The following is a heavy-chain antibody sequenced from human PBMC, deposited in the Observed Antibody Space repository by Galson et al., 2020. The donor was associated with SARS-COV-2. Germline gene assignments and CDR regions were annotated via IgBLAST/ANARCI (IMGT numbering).Heavy chain of an antibody. CDR1: GGTFSSYA. CDR3: ARELRYCSSTSCHFWFDR. D-gene: IGHD2-2*01. V-gene: IGHV1-69*10. Sequence: SVKVSCKASGGTFSSYAISWVRQAPGQGLEWMGGIIPIFGIANYAQKFQGRVTITADKSTSTAYMELSSLRSEDTAVYYCARELRYCSSTSCHFWFDRWGQGTLVTVSS. J-gene: IGHJ5*02. CDR2: IIPIFGIA.